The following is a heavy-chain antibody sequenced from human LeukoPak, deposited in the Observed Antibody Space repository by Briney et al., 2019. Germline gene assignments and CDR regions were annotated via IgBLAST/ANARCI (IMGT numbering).Heavy chain of an antibody. CDR2: ISISGVNT. CDR3: FKEPGAYQLLSY. V-gene: IGHV3-23*01. Sequence: GGSLRLSCAASGFTFSSYAMSWVRQAPGKGVEWVSGISISGVNTFYADSVKGRFTISGDNSKNTLHLQMNSLRAEDTAVYYCFKEPGAYQLLSYWGQGTLVTVSS. CDR1: GFTFSSYA. J-gene: IGHJ4*02. D-gene: IGHD2-2*01.